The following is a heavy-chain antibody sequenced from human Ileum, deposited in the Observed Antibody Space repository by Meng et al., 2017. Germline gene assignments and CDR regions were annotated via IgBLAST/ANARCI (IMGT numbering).Heavy chain of an antibody. CDR1: GYTFNGYY. V-gene: IGHV1-2*06. CDR3: ARDSGIAVAGTGLDY. CDR2: INPNSGGT. D-gene: IGHD6-19*01. Sequence: AEVNNSWASLKPPCNASGYTFNGYYMHWVRQAPGQGLEWMGRINPNSGGTNYAQKFQGRVTMTRDTSISTAYMELSRLRSDDTAVYYCARDSGIAVAGTGLDYWGQGTLVTVSS. J-gene: IGHJ4*02.